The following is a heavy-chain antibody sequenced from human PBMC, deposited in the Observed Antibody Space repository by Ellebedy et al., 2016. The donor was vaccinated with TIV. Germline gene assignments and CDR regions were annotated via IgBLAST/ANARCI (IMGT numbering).Heavy chain of an antibody. D-gene: IGHD4-17*01. Sequence: GSLRLSXTVSGGSISSYYWSWIRQPPGKGLEWIGYIYYSGSTNYNPSLKSRVTISVDTSKNQFSLKLSSVTAADTAVYYCARRHGDLDAFDIWGQGTMVTVSS. CDR1: GGSISSYY. CDR2: IYYSGST. J-gene: IGHJ3*02. V-gene: IGHV4-59*08. CDR3: ARRHGDLDAFDI.